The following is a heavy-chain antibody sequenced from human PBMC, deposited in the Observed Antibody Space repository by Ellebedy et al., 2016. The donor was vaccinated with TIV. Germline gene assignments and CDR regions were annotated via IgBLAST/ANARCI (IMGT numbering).Heavy chain of an antibody. Sequence: GSLRLSXVDSGGSITSASWWSWVRQPPGKGLEWVGEIHLIGKTNYNPSFKSRVIMSLDQSRNEVSLTLTSVTAADTAVYYCAREEPFIAAAHWGQGTLVAVSS. D-gene: IGHD6-25*01. CDR2: IHLIGKT. CDR3: AREEPFIAAAH. V-gene: IGHV4-4*02. CDR1: GGSITSASW. J-gene: IGHJ4*02.